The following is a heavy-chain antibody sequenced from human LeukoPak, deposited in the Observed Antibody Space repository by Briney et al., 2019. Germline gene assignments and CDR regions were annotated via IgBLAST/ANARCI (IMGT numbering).Heavy chain of an antibody. D-gene: IGHD6-25*01. CDR2: ISSSSSTI. Sequence: GGSLRLSCAASGFTFSSYSMNWVRQAPGKGLEWVSYISSSSSTIYYADSVKGRFTISRDNAKNSLYLQMNSLRAEDTAVYYCARDPSIGIDYWGQGTLVTVSS. J-gene: IGHJ4*02. CDR1: GFTFSSYS. V-gene: IGHV3-48*04. CDR3: ARDPSIGIDY.